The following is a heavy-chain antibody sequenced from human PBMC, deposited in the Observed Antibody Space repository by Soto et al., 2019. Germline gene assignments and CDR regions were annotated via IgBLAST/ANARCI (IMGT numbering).Heavy chain of an antibody. CDR3: TSDTFGPRDSWGQGTLVTVSSGKGAEDTAVYYCAKGVQYCSGGSCKPPYYMDV. CDR1: GFTFSNYW. CDR2: INPDGSST. J-gene: IGHJ6*03. D-gene: IGHD2-15*01. V-gene: IGHV3-74*01. Sequence: PGGSLRLSCAASGFTFSNYWMHWVRQAPGKELLWVSRINPDGSSTSYADSVKDRFTISRDNAENTLYLQMNILRAEDTAVYYCTSDTFGPRDSWGQGTLVTVSSGKGAEDTAVYYCAKGVQYCSGGSCKPPYYMDVWGKGTTVTVSS.